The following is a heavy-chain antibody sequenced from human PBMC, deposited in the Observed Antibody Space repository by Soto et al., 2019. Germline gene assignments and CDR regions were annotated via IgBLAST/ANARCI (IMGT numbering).Heavy chain of an antibody. D-gene: IGHD3-10*01. CDR2: ISGSGGST. CDR3: AKAITMVRGVVLHGMDV. J-gene: IGHJ6*02. Sequence: GGSLRLSCAASGFTFISYAMSWVRQAPGKGLEWVSAISGSGGSTYYADSVKGRFTISRDNSKNTLYLQMNSLRAEDTAVYYCAKAITMVRGVVLHGMDVWGQGTTVTVSS. CDR1: GFTFISYA. V-gene: IGHV3-23*01.